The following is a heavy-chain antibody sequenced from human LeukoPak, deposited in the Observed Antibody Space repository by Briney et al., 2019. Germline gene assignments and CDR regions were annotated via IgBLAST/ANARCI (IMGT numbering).Heavy chain of an antibody. CDR2: IYPGDADT. Sequence: GESLKISLKGSGYRFTTYWIAWVRQMPGKGLEWMGIIYPGDADTRYRPSFQGQVTISADKSISSALLQWSSLKASDTAMYYCAREGVAAAVGFDYWGEGTLVTVSS. V-gene: IGHV5-51*01. J-gene: IGHJ4*02. CDR3: AREGVAAAVGFDY. CDR1: GYRFTTYW. D-gene: IGHD6-13*01.